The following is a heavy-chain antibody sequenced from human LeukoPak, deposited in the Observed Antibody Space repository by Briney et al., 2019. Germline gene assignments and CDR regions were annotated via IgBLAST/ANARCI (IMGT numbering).Heavy chain of an antibody. CDR2: ISSNGGST. V-gene: IGHV3-64*01. J-gene: IGHJ4*02. CDR1: GFTFSSYA. D-gene: IGHD1-26*01. Sequence: GGSLRLSCAASGFTFSSYAMHWVRQAPGKGLEYVSAISSNGGSTYYANPVKGRFTISRDNSKNTLYLQMGSLRAEDMAVYYCARVRMYSGSWGPFDYWGQGTLVTVSS. CDR3: ARVRMYSGSWGPFDY.